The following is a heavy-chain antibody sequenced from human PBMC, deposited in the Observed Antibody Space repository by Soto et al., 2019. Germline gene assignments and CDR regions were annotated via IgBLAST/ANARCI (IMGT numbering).Heavy chain of an antibody. CDR1: GFTFSTHA. CDR3: AKEGGSIGGWFGRKFDS. J-gene: IGHJ4*02. V-gene: IGHV3-23*01. CDR2: ISSGGTTT. D-gene: IGHD3-16*01. Sequence: GGSLRLSCAASGFTFSTHAMSWVRQALGKGLEWVSSISSGGTTTFYAASVEGRFTISRDKSKNTLYLQMNSLRADDTAVYFCAKEGGSIGGWFGRKFDSWGQGTQVTVSS.